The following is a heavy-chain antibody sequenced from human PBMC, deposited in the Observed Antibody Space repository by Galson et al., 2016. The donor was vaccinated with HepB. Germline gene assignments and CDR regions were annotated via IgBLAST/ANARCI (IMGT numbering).Heavy chain of an antibody. CDR3: ARGYCYGGTCYDSGRDRWSFDL. CDR1: GASVNSGGYY. V-gene: IGHV4-61*08. J-gene: IGHJ2*01. D-gene: IGHD2-15*01. Sequence: SETLSLTCTVSGASVNSGGYYWSWIRQPPGKGLEWIGHFYYTGSTKYNPSLKGRVTISVDTSKNQISLRVTSVTAADTAVYYCARGYCYGGTCYDSGRDRWSFDLWGPGTLVPVSS. CDR2: FYYTGST.